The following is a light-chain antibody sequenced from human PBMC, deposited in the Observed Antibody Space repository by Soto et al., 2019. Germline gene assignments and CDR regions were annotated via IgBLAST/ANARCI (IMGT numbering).Light chain of an antibody. CDR3: SSYTSSSTYV. V-gene: IGLV2-14*01. CDR2: EVS. J-gene: IGLJ1*01. Sequence: QSALTQPPSASGSPGQSVTISCTGTKNDIGVYDFVSWYQHHPGKAPKLMIYEVSNRPSGVSNRFSGSKSGNTASLTISGLQAEDEADYYCSSYTSSSTYVFGTGTKVTVL. CDR1: KNDIGVYDF.